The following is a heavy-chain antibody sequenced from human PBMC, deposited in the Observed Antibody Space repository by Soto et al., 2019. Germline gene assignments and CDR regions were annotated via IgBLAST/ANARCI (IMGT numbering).Heavy chain of an antibody. Sequence: SETLSLTCTVSGGSISSYYWSWIRRPPGKGLEWIGYIYYSGSTNYNPSLKSRVTISVDTSKNQFSLKLSSVTAADTAVYYCARDRGREQLVRSNWFDPWGQGTLVTVSS. D-gene: IGHD6-13*01. J-gene: IGHJ5*02. V-gene: IGHV4-59*01. CDR3: ARDRGREQLVRSNWFDP. CDR1: GGSISSYY. CDR2: IYYSGST.